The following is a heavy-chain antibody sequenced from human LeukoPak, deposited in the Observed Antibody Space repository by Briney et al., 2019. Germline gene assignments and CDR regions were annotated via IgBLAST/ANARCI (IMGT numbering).Heavy chain of an antibody. CDR2: ISSSSSYI. J-gene: IGHJ4*02. Sequence: GGSPRLSCAASGFTFSSYSMNWVRQAPGKGLEWVSSISSSSSYIYYADSVKGRFTISRDNAKNSLYLQMNSLRAEDTAVYYCARDLSSGYYYVYYFDYWGQGTLVTVSS. CDR3: ARDLSSGYYYVYYFDY. D-gene: IGHD3-22*01. V-gene: IGHV3-21*01. CDR1: GFTFSSYS.